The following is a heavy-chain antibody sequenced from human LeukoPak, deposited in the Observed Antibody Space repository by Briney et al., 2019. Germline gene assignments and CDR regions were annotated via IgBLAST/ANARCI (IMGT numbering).Heavy chain of an antibody. CDR2: IYTSGST. Sequence: SETLSLTCTVSGGSFSTYYWSWIRQPAGKGLEWIGRIYTSGSTNYNPSLKSRVTISVDTSKNQFSLKLSSVTAADTAVYYCARNGLLWFGEGGSFDYWGQGTLVTVSS. D-gene: IGHD3-10*01. CDR1: GGSFSTYY. CDR3: ARNGLLWFGEGGSFDY. V-gene: IGHV4-4*07. J-gene: IGHJ4*02.